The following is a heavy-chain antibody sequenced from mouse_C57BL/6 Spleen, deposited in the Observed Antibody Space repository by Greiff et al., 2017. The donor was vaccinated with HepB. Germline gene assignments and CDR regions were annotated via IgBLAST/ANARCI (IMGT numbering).Heavy chain of an antibody. CDR1: GYSITSGYY. Sequence: VQLKQSGPGLVKPSQSLSLTCSVTGYSITSGYYWNWIRQFPGNKLEWMGYISYDGSNNYNPSLKNRISITRDTSKNQFFLKLNSVTTEDTATYYCARDQDYDYDGFAYWGQGTLVTVSA. CDR2: ISYDGSN. D-gene: IGHD2-4*01. V-gene: IGHV3-6*01. CDR3: ARDQDYDYDGFAY. J-gene: IGHJ3*01.